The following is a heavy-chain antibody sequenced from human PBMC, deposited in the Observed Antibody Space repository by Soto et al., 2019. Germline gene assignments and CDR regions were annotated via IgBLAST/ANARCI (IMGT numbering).Heavy chain of an antibody. CDR3: ARRDSSGNFDY. D-gene: IGHD3-22*01. Sequence: PSETLSLTCTVSGGSISSYYWSWIRQPPGKGLEWIGYIYYSGSTNYSPSFQGHVTISADKSISTAYLQWSSLKASDTAMYYCARRDSSGNFDYWGQGTLVIVSS. CDR1: GGSISSYY. J-gene: IGHJ4*02. CDR2: IYYSGST. V-gene: IGHV4-59*12.